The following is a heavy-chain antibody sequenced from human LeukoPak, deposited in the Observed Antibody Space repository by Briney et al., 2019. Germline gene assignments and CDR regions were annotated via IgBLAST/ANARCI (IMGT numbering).Heavy chain of an antibody. CDR2: ISGSGGST. CDR1: GFTFSSYA. CDR3: AKGRRQGSGSYFDY. Sequence: QAGGSLRLSCAASGFTFSSYAMSWVRQAPGKGLEWVSAISGSGGSTYYADSVKGRFTISRDNSKNTLYLQMNSLRAEDTAVYYCAKGRRQGSGSYFDYWGQGTLVTVSS. V-gene: IGHV3-23*01. J-gene: IGHJ4*02. D-gene: IGHD3-22*01.